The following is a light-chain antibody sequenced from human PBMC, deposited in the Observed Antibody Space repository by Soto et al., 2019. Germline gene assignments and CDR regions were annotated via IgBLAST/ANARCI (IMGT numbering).Light chain of an antibody. V-gene: IGKV3D-11*01. J-gene: IGKJ4*01. CDR3: QQRSN. CDR2: DAS. CDR1: QGVSSY. Sequence: EIVLTQSPATLSLSPGERATLSCRASQGVSSYLAWYQQKPGQAPRLLIYDASNRATGIPARFSGSGPGTDFNLTISSLEPEDFAVYYCQQRSNFGGGTKVEIK.